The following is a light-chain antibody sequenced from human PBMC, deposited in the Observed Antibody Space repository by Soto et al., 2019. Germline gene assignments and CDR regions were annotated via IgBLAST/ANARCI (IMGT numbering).Light chain of an antibody. CDR2: DVS. J-gene: IGKJ5*01. CDR1: QGVTTN. CDR3: QQYNNWPFY. V-gene: IGKV3-15*01. Sequence: EILMTQAPSTLSGSPGERVTLSCRAGQGVTTNFAWYQQKSRQSPRLLLYDVSSRATGVPARFSGTGSETDFTLTISGLQSEDPAVYFCQQYNNWPFYFGQGTRLEIK.